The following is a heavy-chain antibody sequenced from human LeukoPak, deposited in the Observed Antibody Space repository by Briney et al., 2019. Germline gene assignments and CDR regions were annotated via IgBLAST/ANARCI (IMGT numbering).Heavy chain of an antibody. J-gene: IGHJ4*02. CDR1: CGSISSSSYY. D-gene: IGHD5-18*01. V-gene: IGHV4-39*01. CDR2: IYYSGST. CDR3: ARRRAMVFYFDY. Sequence: SETLSLTCTVSCGSISSSSYYWGWIRQPPGKGLEWIGSIYYSGSTYYNPSLKSRVTISVDTSKNQFSLKLSSVTAADTTVYYCARRRAMVFYFDYWGQGTLVTVSS.